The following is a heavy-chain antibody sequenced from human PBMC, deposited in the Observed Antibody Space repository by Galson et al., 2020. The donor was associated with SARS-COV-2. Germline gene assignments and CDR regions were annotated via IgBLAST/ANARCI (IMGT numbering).Heavy chain of an antibody. CDR3: ATSPAAPSPYFDDSGGYNTGWFDP. V-gene: IGHV1-24*01. J-gene: IGHJ5*02. CDR2: FDHDDGET. CDR1: GYTITELY. Sequence: SVTVTCTVSGYTITELYIHCVRQAPAKELAWMGGFDHDDGETIYAQKLQGRVTMTEDTSTDTAYLELSSLKSEDTAVYYCATSPAAPSPYFDDSGGYNTGWFDPWGQGTLVTVSS. D-gene: IGHD3-22*01.